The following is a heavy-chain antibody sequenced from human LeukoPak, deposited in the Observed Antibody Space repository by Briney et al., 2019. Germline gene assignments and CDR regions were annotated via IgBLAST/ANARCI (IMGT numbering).Heavy chain of an antibody. J-gene: IGHJ4*02. CDR3: AKDLYPSAARRPHSSFDY. V-gene: IGHV3-23*01. Sequence: GGSTYYADSVKGRFTISRDNSKNTLYLQMNSLRAEDTAVYYCAKDLYPSAARRPHSSFDYWGQGTLVTVSS. CDR2: GGST. D-gene: IGHD6-6*01.